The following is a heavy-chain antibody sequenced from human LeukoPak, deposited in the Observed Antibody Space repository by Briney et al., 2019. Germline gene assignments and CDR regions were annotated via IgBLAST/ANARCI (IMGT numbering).Heavy chain of an antibody. CDR3: ARGGEGRFGLDY. V-gene: IGHV3-23*01. J-gene: IGHJ4*02. CDR2: ISGSGDST. Sequence: GGSLRLSCAASGFTFSSYAMSWVRQAPGKGLEWVSAISGSGDSTYYADSVRGRFTISRDNSKNTLYLQMNSLRAEDTAVYYCARGGEGRFGLDYWGQGTLVTVSS. CDR1: GFTFSSYA. D-gene: IGHD3-16*01.